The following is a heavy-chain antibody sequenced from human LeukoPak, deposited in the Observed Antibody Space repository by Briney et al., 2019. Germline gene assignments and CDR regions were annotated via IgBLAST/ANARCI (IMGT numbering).Heavy chain of an antibody. Sequence: ASVKVSCKASGYTFTNFSISWVRQAPGQGLEWMGWISAYNDNTNLAQKFQGRVTMTTDTSTSTAYMEVRSLRSDDTAVYYCARDGRFLEWLLWDDAFDIWGQGTMVTVSS. V-gene: IGHV1-18*01. CDR1: GYTFTNFS. J-gene: IGHJ3*02. CDR2: ISAYNDNT. CDR3: ARDGRFLEWLLWDDAFDI. D-gene: IGHD3-3*01.